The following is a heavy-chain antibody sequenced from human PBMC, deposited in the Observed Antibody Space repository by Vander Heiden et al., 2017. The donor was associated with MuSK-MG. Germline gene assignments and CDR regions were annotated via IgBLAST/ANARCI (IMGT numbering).Heavy chain of an antibody. J-gene: IGHJ5*02. V-gene: IGHV4-59*01. CDR3: ARDHSSTRFDP. CDR1: GGSISNYY. CDR2: IYNSGST. Sequence: QVQLRESGPGLVKPSETLSLTCTVSGGSISNYYWSWIRQTPGKGLEWIGYIYNSGSTNYNPSLKSRVTISVDTSKSQFSRKLTSVTAADTAVYYCARDHSSTRFDPWGQGTLVTVSS. D-gene: IGHD2-2*01.